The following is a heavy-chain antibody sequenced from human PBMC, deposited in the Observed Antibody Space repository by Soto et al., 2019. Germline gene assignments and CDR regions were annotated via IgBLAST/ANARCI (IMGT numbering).Heavy chain of an antibody. D-gene: IGHD3-10*01. CDR3: ARASSYYYGSGRNYGMDV. CDR1: GGSFSGYY. Sequence: SETLSLTCAVYGGSFSGYYWSWIRQPPGKGLEWIGEINHSGSTNYNPSLKSRVTISVDTSKNQFSLKLSSVTAADTAVYYCARASSYYYGSGRNYGMDVWGQGATVTVSS. CDR2: INHSGST. V-gene: IGHV4-34*01. J-gene: IGHJ6*02.